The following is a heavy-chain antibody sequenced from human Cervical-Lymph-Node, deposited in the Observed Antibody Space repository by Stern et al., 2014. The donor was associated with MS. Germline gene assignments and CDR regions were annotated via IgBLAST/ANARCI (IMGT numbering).Heavy chain of an antibody. CDR1: GFSLSTSGVA. J-gene: IGHJ4*02. D-gene: IGHD1-1*01. CDR2: IYWDDDN. V-gene: IGHV2-5*02. CDR3: AHRRSNNWAFDY. Sequence: QVTLRESGPTLVKPPQTLTLTCTFSGFSLSTSGVAVGWIRQPPGKALEGLGLIYWDDDNRYSPSLKSRLTITKDTSKNQVVLTMTNMDPVDTATYYCAHRRSNNWAFDYWGQGTLVTVSS.